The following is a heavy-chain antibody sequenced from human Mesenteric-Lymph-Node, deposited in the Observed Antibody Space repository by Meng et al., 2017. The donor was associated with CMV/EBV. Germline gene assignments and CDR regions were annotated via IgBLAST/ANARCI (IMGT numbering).Heavy chain of an antibody. V-gene: IGHV1-2*06. Sequence: STFPGYYMHWVRPAPGQGLEWMGRLNPNSGGTNYAQKFQGRVTMTRDTSISTAYMELSRLRSDDTAVYYCARDLGRFGELSDIWFDPWGQGTLVTVSS. J-gene: IGHJ5*02. D-gene: IGHD3-10*01. CDR1: STFPGYY. CDR2: LNPNSGGT. CDR3: ARDLGRFGELSDIWFDP.